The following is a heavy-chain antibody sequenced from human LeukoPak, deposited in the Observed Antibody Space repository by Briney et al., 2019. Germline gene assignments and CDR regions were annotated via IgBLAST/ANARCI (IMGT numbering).Heavy chain of an antibody. V-gene: IGHV3-30-3*01. D-gene: IGHD3-10*01. CDR1: GFAFSTYD. CDR2: VSSDGSNK. Sequence: GGSLRLSCAASGFAFSTYDMHWVRQAPGKGLEWVADVSSDGSNKYYGASVKGRFTISRDNSKTTLYLQMNSLRAEDTAVYYCASDWRMVRGLIKGVIEYWGQGTLVTVSS. J-gene: IGHJ4*02. CDR3: ASDWRMVRGLIKGVIEY.